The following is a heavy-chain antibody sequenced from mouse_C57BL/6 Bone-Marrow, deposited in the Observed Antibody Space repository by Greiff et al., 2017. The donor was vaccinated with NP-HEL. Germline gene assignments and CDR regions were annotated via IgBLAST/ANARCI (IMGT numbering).Heavy chain of an antibody. CDR3: ARNGIYYDYDMGY. Sequence: QVQLKESGPGLVQPSQSLSITCTVSGFSLTSYGVHWVRQSPGKGLEWLGVIWSGGSTDYNAAFISRLSISKDNSKSQVFFKMNSLQADDTAIYYCARNGIYYDYDMGYWGQGTTLTVSS. CDR1: GFSLTSYG. J-gene: IGHJ2*01. V-gene: IGHV2-2*01. D-gene: IGHD2-4*01. CDR2: IWSGGST.